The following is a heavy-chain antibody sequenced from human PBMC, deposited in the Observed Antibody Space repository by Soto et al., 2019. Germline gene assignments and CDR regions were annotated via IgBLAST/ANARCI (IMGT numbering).Heavy chain of an antibody. Sequence: SVKVSCKASGGTFSSYAISWVRQAPGQGLEWMGGIIPIFGTANYAQKFQGRVTITADESTSTAYMELSSLRSEDTAVYYCARVAAARRGNWFDPWGQGTLVTAPQ. CDR2: IIPIFGTA. D-gene: IGHD6-13*01. V-gene: IGHV1-69*13. CDR3: ARVAAARRGNWFDP. J-gene: IGHJ5*02. CDR1: GGTFSSYA.